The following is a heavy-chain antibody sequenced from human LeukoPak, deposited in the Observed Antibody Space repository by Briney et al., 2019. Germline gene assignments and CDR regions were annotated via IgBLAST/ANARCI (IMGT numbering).Heavy chain of an antibody. Sequence: ASVKVSCKASGYTFTSYDINWVRQATGQGLEWMGWMNPNSGNTGYAQKFQGRVTMTRNTSISTAYMELSSLRSEDTAVYYCAIPRTSRISMISWFDPWGQGTPVTVAS. D-gene: IGHD3-22*01. CDR3: AIPRTSRISMISWFDP. CDR2: MNPNSGNT. V-gene: IGHV1-8*01. J-gene: IGHJ5*02. CDR1: GYTFTSYD.